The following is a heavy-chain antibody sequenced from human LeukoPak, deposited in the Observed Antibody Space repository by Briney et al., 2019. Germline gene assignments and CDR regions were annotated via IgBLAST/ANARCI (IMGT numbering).Heavy chain of an antibody. D-gene: IGHD4-23*01. Sequence: PGGSLRLSCAASGFTFNKAWMIWVRQAPGKGLEWVARIKTKPEGGTTDYAAPVKGRFTISRDDSKDTLYLQMNSLKTEDTAVYYCTSSGSRWDYFDYWGQGTLVTVSS. CDR2: IKTKPEGGTT. V-gene: IGHV3-15*05. J-gene: IGHJ4*02. CDR1: GFTFNKAW. CDR3: TSSGSRWDYFDY.